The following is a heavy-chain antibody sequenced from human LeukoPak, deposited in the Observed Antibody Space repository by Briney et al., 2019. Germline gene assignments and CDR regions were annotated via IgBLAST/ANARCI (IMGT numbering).Heavy chain of an antibody. D-gene: IGHD3-22*01. V-gene: IGHV3-23*01. CDR1: GFTFSSYA. CDR2: ISGSGGST. J-gene: IGHJ4*02. CDR3: ASTDYYDSSGYYSEPFDY. Sequence: GGSLRLSCAASGFTFSSYAMSWVCQAPGKGLEWVSAISGSGGSTYYADSVKGRFTISRDNSKNTLYLQMNSLRAEDTAVYYCASTDYYDSSGYYSEPFDYWGQGTLVTVSS.